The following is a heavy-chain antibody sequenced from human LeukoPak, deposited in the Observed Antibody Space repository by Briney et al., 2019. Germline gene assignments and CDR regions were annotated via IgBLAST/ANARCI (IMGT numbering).Heavy chain of an antibody. CDR3: AREFEWLQGCDH. CDR1: GYTFTGYH. Sequence: ASVKVSCKASGYTFTGYHMHWVRQAPGQGLEWRGWINPNSGGTNYAQKFQGRVTMTRDTSISTAYMELSRLRSDDTAVYYCAREFEWLQGCDHWGQGTLVTVSP. D-gene: IGHD5-12*01. V-gene: IGHV1-2*02. J-gene: IGHJ4*02. CDR2: INPNSGGT.